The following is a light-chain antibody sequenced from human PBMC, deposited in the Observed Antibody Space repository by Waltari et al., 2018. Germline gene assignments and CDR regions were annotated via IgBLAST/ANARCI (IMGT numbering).Light chain of an antibody. V-gene: IGLV2-14*03. J-gene: IGLJ3*02. CDR2: DVT. CDR3: SSYTSSTTWV. Sequence: QSALTQPASVSGSPGQSITISCTGTSSDIGASNYVSWYQQHPGKAPKLMIYDVTYRPSGVSNRFSGSKSGNTASLTISGLQAEDEADYYCSSYTSSTTWVFGGGSKLTVL. CDR1: SSDIGASNY.